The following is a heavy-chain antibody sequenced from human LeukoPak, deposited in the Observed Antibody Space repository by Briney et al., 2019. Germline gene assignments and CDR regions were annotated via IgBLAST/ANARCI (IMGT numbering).Heavy chain of an antibody. V-gene: IGHV3-66*01. J-gene: IGHJ6*02. D-gene: IGHD3-3*01. CDR1: GFTVSSNY. CDR2: IYSGGST. CDR3: ARDSSPYDFWSGPFGYGMDV. Sequence: GGSLRLSCAASGFTVSSNYMSWVRQAPGKGLEWASVIYSGGSTYYADSVKGRFTISRDNSKNTLYLQMNSLRAEDTAVYYCARDSSPYDFWSGPFGYGMDVWGQGTTVTVSS.